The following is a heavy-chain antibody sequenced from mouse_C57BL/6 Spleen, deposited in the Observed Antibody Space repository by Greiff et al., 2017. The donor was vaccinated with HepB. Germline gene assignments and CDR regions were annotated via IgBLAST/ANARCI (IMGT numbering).Heavy chain of an antibody. CDR2: IYPGNSDT. D-gene: IGHD1-1*01. V-gene: IGHV1-5*01. CDR3: TKKNYGSSYEYFDD. CDR1: GYTFTSYW. J-gene: IGHJ1*03. Sequence: EVQLQQSGTVLVRPGASVKMSCKTSGYTFTSYWMHWVKQRPGQGLEWIGAIYPGNSDTSYNQKFKGKAKLTAVTSASTDYMELSSQTNEDSAVYYCTKKNYGSSYEYFDDWGTGTTVTVSS.